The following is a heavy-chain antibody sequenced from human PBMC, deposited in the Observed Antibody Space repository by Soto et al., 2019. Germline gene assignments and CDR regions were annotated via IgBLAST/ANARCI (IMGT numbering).Heavy chain of an antibody. CDR2: ISAYNGNT. V-gene: IGHV1-18*01. CDR1: GYTFTSYG. D-gene: IGHD3-22*01. J-gene: IGHJ4*02. Sequence: ASVKVSCKASGYTFTSYGISWVRQAPGQGLEWMGWISAYNGNTNYAQKLQGRVTMTTDTSTSTAYMELRSLRSDDTAVYYCARDPVTSGYYLGNDYWGQGTLVTVSS. CDR3: ARDPVTSGYYLGNDY.